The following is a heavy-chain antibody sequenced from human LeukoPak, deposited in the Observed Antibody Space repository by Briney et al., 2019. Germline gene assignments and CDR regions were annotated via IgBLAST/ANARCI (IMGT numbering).Heavy chain of an antibody. V-gene: IGHV1-2*02. CDR2: INPNSGGT. J-gene: IGHJ3*02. Sequence: ASVKVSCKASGYTFTGYYMHWVRQAPGQGLEWMGWINPNSGGTNYAQKFQGRVTMTRDTSISTAYMELSRLRSDDTAVYYCARDKEYSSGWYRYAFDIWGQGTMVTVSS. CDR1: GYTFTGYY. CDR3: ARDKEYSSGWYRYAFDI. D-gene: IGHD6-19*01.